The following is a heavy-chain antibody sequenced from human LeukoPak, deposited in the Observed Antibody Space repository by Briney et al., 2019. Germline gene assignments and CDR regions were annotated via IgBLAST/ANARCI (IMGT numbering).Heavy chain of an antibody. V-gene: IGHV3-23*01. CDR3: AISYDSSGYYLPFDY. D-gene: IGHD3-22*01. Sequence: PGGSLRLSCAASGFTFSSYALSWVRQAPGKGLEWVSAISGSGGSGGSTYYADSVKGRFTVSRDNPKNTLYLQMNSLRAEDTAVYYCAISYDSSGYYLPFDYWGQGTLVTVSS. CDR2: ISGSGGSGGST. J-gene: IGHJ4*02. CDR1: GFTFSSYA.